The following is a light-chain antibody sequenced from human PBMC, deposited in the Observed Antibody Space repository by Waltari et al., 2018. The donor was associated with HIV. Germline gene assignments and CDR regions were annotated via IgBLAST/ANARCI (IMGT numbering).Light chain of an antibody. CDR2: RNN. CDR3: AAWDENLSGRVV. J-gene: IGLJ2*01. CDR1: SSNIGTNY. Sequence: QSVLTQPPSASGTPGQRVTISCSGSSSNIGTNYIYWYQQLPGTAPKLLIYRNNQRPSGVPDRFSGAKSGTSVFLAIMGLRSEDEADYYCAAWDENLSGRVVFGGGTKLTVL. V-gene: IGLV1-47*01.